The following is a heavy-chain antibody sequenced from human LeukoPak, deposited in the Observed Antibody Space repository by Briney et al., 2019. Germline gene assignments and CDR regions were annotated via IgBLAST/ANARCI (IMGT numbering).Heavy chain of an antibody. J-gene: IGHJ5*02. CDR1: GGSISSYY. CDR2: IYYSGST. CDR3: ARDLGVVTFDP. V-gene: IGHV4-59*12. Sequence: SETLSLTCTVSGGSISSYYWSWIRQPPGKGLEWIGYIYYSGSTNYNPSLKSRVTISVDTSKNQFSLKLRSVTAADTAVYYCARDLGVVTFDPWGQGTLVTVSS. D-gene: IGHD2-2*01.